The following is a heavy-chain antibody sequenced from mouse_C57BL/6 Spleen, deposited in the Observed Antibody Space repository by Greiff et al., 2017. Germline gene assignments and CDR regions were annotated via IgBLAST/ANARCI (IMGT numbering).Heavy chain of an antibody. CDR1: GYSFTGYY. V-gene: IGHV1-42*01. D-gene: IGHD1-1*01. J-gene: IGHJ3*01. CDR2: INPSTGGT. Sequence: VQLKQSGPELVKPGASVKISCKASGYSFTGYYMNWVKQSPEKSLEWIGEINPSTGGTTYNQKFKAKATLTVDKSSSTAYMQLKSLTSEDSAVYYCARSGYYGSSPFAYWGQGTLVTVSA. CDR3: ARSGYYGSSPFAY.